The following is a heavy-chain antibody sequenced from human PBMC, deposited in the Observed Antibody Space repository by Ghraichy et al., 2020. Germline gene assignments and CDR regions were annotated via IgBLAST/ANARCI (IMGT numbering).Heavy chain of an antibody. V-gene: IGHV3-73*01. Sequence: GESLNISCAASGFTFSDSAIHWVRQASGKGLEWVGRIRSKGNNYAIVYAASVKGRFTVSRDDSKNTAYLQMNSLKTEDTAIYYCIRHRPPESGIDPFDYWGQGTLVTVSS. CDR1: GFTFSDSA. CDR3: IRHRPPESGIDPFDY. D-gene: IGHD1-26*01. J-gene: IGHJ4*02. CDR2: IRSKGNNYAI.